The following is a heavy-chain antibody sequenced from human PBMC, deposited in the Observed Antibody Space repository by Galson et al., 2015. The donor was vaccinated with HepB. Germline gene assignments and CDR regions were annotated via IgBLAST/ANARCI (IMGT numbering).Heavy chain of an antibody. J-gene: IGHJ3*02. V-gene: IGHV3-48*01. CDR3: ARDKFDM. CDR2: ISSSTSTI. CDR1: GFTFSSYS. Sequence: SLRLSCAASGFTFSSYSMNWVRQAPGKGLEWISYISSSTSTIYYGDSVRGRFTISRDNAKNSLYLHMNRLTAEDTAVYFCARDKFDMWGQGTMVTVSS.